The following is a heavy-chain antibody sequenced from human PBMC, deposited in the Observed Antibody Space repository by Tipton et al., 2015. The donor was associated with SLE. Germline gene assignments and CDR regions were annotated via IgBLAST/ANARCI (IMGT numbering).Heavy chain of an antibody. CDR3: AGGLLWFREPFDY. CDR1: GFTFSSYA. J-gene: IGHJ4*02. V-gene: IGHV3-30*04. Sequence: QLVQSGGGVVQPGRSLRLSCAASGFTFSSYAMHWVRQAPGKGLEWVAVISYDGSNKYYADSVKGRFTISRDNSKNTLYLQMNSLRAEDTAVYYCAGGLLWFREPFDYWGQGTLVTVSS. CDR2: ISYDGSNK. D-gene: IGHD3-10*01.